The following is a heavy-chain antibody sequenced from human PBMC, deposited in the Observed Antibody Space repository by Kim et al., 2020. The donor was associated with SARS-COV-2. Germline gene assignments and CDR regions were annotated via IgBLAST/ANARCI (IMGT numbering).Heavy chain of an antibody. D-gene: IGHD3-3*01. Sequence: GGSLRLSCAASGFTFDNYAMSWVRQAPGKGLEWVSSVSGSGDHTQYADSVKGRFTISRDNSRNTLHLKMNNLGADDAALYYCAKSRGDLWSGYVHWFDP. CDR3: AKSRGDLWSGYVHWFDP. V-gene: IGHV3-23*01. CDR2: VSGSGDHT. J-gene: IGHJ5*02. CDR1: GFTFDNYA.